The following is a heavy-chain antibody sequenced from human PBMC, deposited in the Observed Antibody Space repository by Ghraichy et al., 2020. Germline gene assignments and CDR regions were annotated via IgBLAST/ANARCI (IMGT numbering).Heavy chain of an antibody. CDR1: GGFMQSFY. CDR3: ARGGSIAEVATRLQH. V-gene: IGHV4-59*01. CDR2: IYFRGTT. D-gene: IGHD6-6*01. J-gene: IGHJ1*01. Sequence: SETLSLTRTVSGGFMQSFYWSWVRQTPGKGLEWIGNIYFRGTTDYNPSLESRVTLSIDTSKKQFSLRLRSVTAADSAVYYCARGGSIAEVATRLQHWGQGTLVTVSS.